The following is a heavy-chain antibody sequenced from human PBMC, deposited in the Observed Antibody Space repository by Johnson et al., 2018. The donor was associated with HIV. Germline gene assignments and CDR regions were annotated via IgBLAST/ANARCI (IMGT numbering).Heavy chain of an antibody. CDR3: ARDYRGRTVDAFDV. J-gene: IGHJ3*01. V-gene: IGHV3-30*19. Sequence: QVQLVESGGGVVQRGGSLRLSCVASGFTFSSYGMHWVRQAPGKGLEWVAVISYDGSNKYYADSVKGRFTISRDNSKNTLYLQMNSLRAEDTAVYYCARDYRGRTVDAFDVWGQGTLVIVSS. D-gene: IGHD3-16*02. CDR2: ISYDGSNK. CDR1: GFTFSSYG.